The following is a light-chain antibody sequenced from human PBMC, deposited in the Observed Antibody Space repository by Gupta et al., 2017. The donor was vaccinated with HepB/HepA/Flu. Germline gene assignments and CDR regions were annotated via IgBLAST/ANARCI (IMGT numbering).Light chain of an antibody. CDR3: KQCKHWPST. V-gene: IGKV2-30*01. Sequence: DVAMTQSPLSLPVTLGQTASISCKSSQSRGNSDDGNTYLNWYQQRPGQSPRRLIYKVSNRDYGVPDSFSGIGSGTDFTLKISRVEAEDVGVYYCKQCKHWPSTFGHGTKVDIK. CDR2: KVS. J-gene: IGKJ3*01. CDR1: QSRGNSDDGNTY.